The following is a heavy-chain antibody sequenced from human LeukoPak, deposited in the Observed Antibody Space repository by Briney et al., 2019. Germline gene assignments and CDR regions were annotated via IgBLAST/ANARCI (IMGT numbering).Heavy chain of an antibody. D-gene: IGHD2-21*02. CDR1: GFIFSKYG. V-gene: IGHV3-30*02. J-gene: IGHJ4*02. Sequence: GGSLRLSCGASGFIFSKYGMHWVRQAPGKGLEWVAFINDKGVDKNYADSVRGRFTISRDNSKNTLVLQMNSLRSEDTAVYFCARDNRDWAFDYWGQGTLVTVSS. CDR3: ARDNRDWAFDY. CDR2: INDKGVDK.